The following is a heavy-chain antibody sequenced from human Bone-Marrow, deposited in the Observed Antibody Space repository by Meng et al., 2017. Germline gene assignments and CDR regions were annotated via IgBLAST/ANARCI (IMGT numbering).Heavy chain of an antibody. V-gene: IGHV3-15*01. CDR1: GFTFSGSA. Sequence: EVELVGSGGGLVQPGGSLKLSCAASGFTFSGSAMHWVRQASGKGLEWVGRIKSNTDGGTAEYAAPVTGRFTISRDDSKSTLYLQLSGLRIDDTGVYYCTWDDKAVSDYWGQGTLVTVSS. CDR3: TWDDKAVSDY. J-gene: IGHJ4*02. CDR2: IKSNTDGGTA. D-gene: IGHD3-9*01.